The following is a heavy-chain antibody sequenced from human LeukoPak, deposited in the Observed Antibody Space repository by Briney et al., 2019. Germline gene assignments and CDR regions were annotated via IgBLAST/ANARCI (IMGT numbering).Heavy chain of an antibody. CDR3: TAGRAYSLLDF. D-gene: IGHD5-18*01. J-gene: IGHJ4*02. V-gene: IGHV1-24*01. Sequence: ASVKVSCKVSGYRFTELSRHWVRQAPGKGLEWLGGFDLVHGDTIYAQKFQGRVTMTEDASTDTSYMELSSLGSEDTAVYFCTAGRAYSLLDFWGQGTLVIVSS. CDR2: FDLVHGDT. CDR1: GYRFTELS.